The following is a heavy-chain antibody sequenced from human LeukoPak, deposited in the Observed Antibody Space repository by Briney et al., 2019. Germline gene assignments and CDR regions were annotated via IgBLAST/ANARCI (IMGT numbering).Heavy chain of an antibody. J-gene: IGHJ4*02. CDR3: ARAGADCYDSSSSRY. V-gene: IGHV1-18*01. CDR1: GYTFTSYG. Sequence: ASVKVSCKASGYTFTSYGISWVRQAPGQGLEWMGWISAYNGNTNYAQKLQGRVTMTTDTSTSTAYMELRSLRSDDTAVYYCARAGADCYDSSSSRYWGQGTLVTVSS. CDR2: ISAYNGNT. D-gene: IGHD3-22*01.